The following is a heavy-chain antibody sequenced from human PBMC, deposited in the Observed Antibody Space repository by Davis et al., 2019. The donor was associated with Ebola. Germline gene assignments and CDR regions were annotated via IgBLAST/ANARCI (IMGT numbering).Heavy chain of an antibody. CDR2: ISGSATTV. CDR1: AFTFSDYY. J-gene: IGHJ1*01. CDR3: AKTMGWLQQSGEEYFQN. V-gene: IGHV3-11*01. D-gene: IGHD5-24*01. Sequence: GGSLRLSCAASAFTFSDYYMSWIRQAPGQGLEWVSSISGSATTVSYADSVRGRFTISRDNAKNSLYLQMRSLRAEDTAVYYCAKTMGWLQQSGEEYFQNWGQGTLVTVSS.